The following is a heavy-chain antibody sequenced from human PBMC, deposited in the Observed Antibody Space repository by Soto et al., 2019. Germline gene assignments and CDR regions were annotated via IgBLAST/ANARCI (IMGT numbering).Heavy chain of an antibody. Sequence: SETLSLTCPVAGASVSGHSCYWTGISQPPGKGLEWIGSSYYSGTTYFNPSLKSRATISVDTSKNQFSLRLTSVTAADTAIYYCTRRYNWNDKYFDPWGPGALVTVSS. CDR3: TRRYNWNDKYFDP. CDR2: SYYSGTT. V-gene: IGHV4-39*01. J-gene: IGHJ5*02. CDR1: GASVSGHSCY. D-gene: IGHD1-20*01.